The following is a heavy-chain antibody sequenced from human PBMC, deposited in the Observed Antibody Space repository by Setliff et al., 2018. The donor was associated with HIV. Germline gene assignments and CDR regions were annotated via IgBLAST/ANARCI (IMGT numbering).Heavy chain of an antibody. CDR1: GFMFSNYA. Sequence: PGGSLRLSCAASGFMFSNYAMTWVRQAPGKGLEWVSSISGTAYNTYYADSVKGRSTISRDNSKNTLYLQIDNLGAEDTAIYYCAKDPHNIYLFYFHYMDVWGGTTPNDALDMWGQGTTVTVSS. CDR3: AKDPHNIYLFYFHYMDVWGGTTPNDALDM. V-gene: IGHV3-23*01. CDR2: ISGTAYNT. D-gene: IGHD3-16*01. J-gene: IGHJ3*02.